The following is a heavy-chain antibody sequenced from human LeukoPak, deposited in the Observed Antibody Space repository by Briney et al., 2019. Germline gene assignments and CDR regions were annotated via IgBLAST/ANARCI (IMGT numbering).Heavy chain of an antibody. D-gene: IGHD2-15*01. CDR1: GYTFTNYA. CDR2: INPNNGDT. CDR3: ARVQGYCSDGKCLF. J-gene: IGHJ4*02. V-gene: IGHV1-2*02. Sequence: ASVKVSCKASGYTFTNYAMNWVRQAPGQGLEWMGWINPNNGDTKYTQKFNDRVTMTRDTSINTAYMELNRLTSDDTAVYYCARVQGYCSDGKCLFWGQGTLISVSS.